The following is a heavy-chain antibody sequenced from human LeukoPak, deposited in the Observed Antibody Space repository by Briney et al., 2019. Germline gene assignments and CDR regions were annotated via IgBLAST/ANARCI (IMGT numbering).Heavy chain of an antibody. D-gene: IGHD3-3*01. CDR1: GGSFSGYY. J-gene: IGHJ4*02. CDR3: ARDTTIFGVVIQVIDY. CDR2: ISYDGSNK. V-gene: IGHV3-30-3*01. Sequence: LSLTCAVYGGSFSGYYWSWIRQPPGKGLEWVAVISYDGSNKYYADSVKGRFTISRDNSKNTLYLQMNSLRAEDTAVYYCARDTTIFGVVIQVIDYWGQGTLVTVSS.